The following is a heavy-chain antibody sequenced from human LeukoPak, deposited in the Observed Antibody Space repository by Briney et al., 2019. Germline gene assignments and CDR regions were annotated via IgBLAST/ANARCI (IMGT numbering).Heavy chain of an antibody. D-gene: IGHD3-10*01. V-gene: IGHV1-2*02. CDR2: INPNSGGT. CDR3: ARRFGELFGEGYYYYYMDV. J-gene: IGHJ6*03. Sequence: ASVKASCKASGYTFTGYYMHWVRQAPGQGLEWMGWINPNSGGTNYAQKFQGRVTMTRDTSISTAYMELSRLRSDDTAVYYCARRFGELFGEGYYYYYMDVWGKGTTVTISS. CDR1: GYTFTGYY.